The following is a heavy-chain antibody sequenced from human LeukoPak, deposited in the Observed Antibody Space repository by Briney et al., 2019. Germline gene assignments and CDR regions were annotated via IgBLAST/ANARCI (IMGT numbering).Heavy chain of an antibody. D-gene: IGHD5-24*01. CDR2: IYYSGST. V-gene: IGHV4-59*08. CDR3: ARGARAGYNLEPFDY. CDR1: GGSMSRYY. J-gene: IGHJ4*02. Sequence: SETLSLTCTDPGGSMSRYYWSWIRQTPGKGLEWIVYIYYSGSTKYNPSLKSRVTISVDTSKNQFSLKLSSVTAADTAVYYCARGARAGYNLEPFDYWGQGTLVTVSS.